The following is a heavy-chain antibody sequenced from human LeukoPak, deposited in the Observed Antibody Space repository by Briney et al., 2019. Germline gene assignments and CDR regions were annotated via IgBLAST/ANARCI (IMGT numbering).Heavy chain of an antibody. Sequence: SGPTLVEPTQTLTLTCTFSGFSLSTSGVGVGRIRQPPGKALEWLGFIYWDDDERYRPSLKSRLTITKDTSKNQVVLTMTNMDPVDTATYYCVRRPASSGAYSYFDYWGQGTLVTVSS. CDR1: GFSLSTSGVG. CDR2: IYWDDDE. V-gene: IGHV2-5*02. CDR3: VRRPASSGAYSYFDY. D-gene: IGHD6-19*01. J-gene: IGHJ4*02.